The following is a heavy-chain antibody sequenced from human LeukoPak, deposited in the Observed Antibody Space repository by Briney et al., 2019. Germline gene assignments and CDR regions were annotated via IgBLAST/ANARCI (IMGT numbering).Heavy chain of an antibody. CDR3: ARANNSSWHN. Sequence: GTLSLTCAVSGGSISSSNWMSWVRHVPGRGLDWVANIKPDGSAEYYAASVKGRFTVSRDNAKNSLYLQMNSLRVEDTAVYYCARANNSSWHNWGQGTLVTVSS. D-gene: IGHD6-13*01. CDR2: IKPDGSAE. V-gene: IGHV3-7*01. J-gene: IGHJ4*02. CDR1: GGSISSSNW.